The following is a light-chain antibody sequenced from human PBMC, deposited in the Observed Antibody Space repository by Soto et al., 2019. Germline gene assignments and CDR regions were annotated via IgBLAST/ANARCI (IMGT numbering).Light chain of an antibody. CDR2: SNN. V-gene: IGLV1-44*01. CDR3: AAWDDSLNGRV. CDR1: SSNIGSNT. J-gene: IGLJ3*02. Sequence: QSVLTQPPSASGTPGQRVTISCSGSSSNIGSNTVNWYQQLPGTAPKPLIYSNNQRPSGVPDRFSGSKSGTSASLAISALQSEDEADYYCAAWDDSLNGRVFGGGTKLTVL.